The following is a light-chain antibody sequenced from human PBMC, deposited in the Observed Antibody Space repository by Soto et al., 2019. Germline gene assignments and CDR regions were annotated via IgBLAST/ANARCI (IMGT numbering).Light chain of an antibody. CDR3: QQRTRLAMT. Sequence: EIVLPQSPSPLSVSPGERVTLSCRVSQNLHSFLNWYQQRPGQAPRPLIYDGSKRAAGVPDRISGDGSGTDYTLTISSLEPEDFAVYHCQQRTRLAMTFGQGRLLEI. CDR2: DGS. J-gene: IGKJ5*01. V-gene: IGKV3-11*01. CDR1: QNLHSF.